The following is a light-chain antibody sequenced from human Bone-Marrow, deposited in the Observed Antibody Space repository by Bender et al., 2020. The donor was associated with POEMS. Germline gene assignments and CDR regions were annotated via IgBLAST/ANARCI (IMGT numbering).Light chain of an antibody. CDR1: SSNIGAHA. Sequence: QSVLTQPPSASGTPGQRVTISCSGGSSNIGAHAVNWYQHLPGTAPQLLIYSSRRRPTEVPDRFSGSSSGTSASLAISGLQSEDEADYYCAVWDDSLNGWVFGGGTKLTVL. CDR3: AVWDDSLNGWV. CDR2: SSR. J-gene: IGLJ3*02. V-gene: IGLV1-44*01.